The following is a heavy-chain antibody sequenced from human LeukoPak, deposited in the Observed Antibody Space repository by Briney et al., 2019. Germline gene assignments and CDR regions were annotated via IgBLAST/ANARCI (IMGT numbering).Heavy chain of an antibody. Sequence: PGGSLRLSCAASGFTFSSYAMSWVRQAPGTGLEWVSAISGSGGSTYYADSVKGRFTISRDNSKNTLYLQMNSLRAEDTAVYYCAKGLKYYYDSSPSPGMYWGQGTLVTVSS. J-gene: IGHJ4*02. D-gene: IGHD3-22*01. CDR3: AKGLKYYYDSSPSPGMY. V-gene: IGHV3-23*01. CDR2: ISGSGGST. CDR1: GFTFSSYA.